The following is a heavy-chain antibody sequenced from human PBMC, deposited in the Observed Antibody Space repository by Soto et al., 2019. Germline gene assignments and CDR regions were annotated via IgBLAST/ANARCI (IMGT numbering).Heavy chain of an antibody. D-gene: IGHD2-2*01. CDR1: GGTFSSYA. CDR2: IIPIFGTA. J-gene: IGHJ6*02. V-gene: IGHV1-69*13. Sequence: SVKVSCKASGGTFSSYAISWVRQAPGQGLEWMGGIIPIFGTANYAQKFQGRVTITADESTSTAYMELSSLRPEDTAVYYCARGLVPAASPRYYYYYYGMDVWGQGTTVTVSS. CDR3: ARGLVPAASPRYYYYYYGMDV.